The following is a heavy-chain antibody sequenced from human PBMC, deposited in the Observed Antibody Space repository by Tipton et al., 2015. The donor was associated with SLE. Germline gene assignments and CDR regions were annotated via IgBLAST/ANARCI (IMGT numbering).Heavy chain of an antibody. CDR1: GFTFSSYA. D-gene: IGHD1-26*01. J-gene: IGHJ4*02. V-gene: IGHV4-39*07. CDR2: IYYSGST. Sequence: LRLSCAASGFTFSSYAMHWIRQPPGKGLEWIGSIYYSGSTYYNPSLKSRVTISVDTSKNQFSLKLSSVTAADTAVYYCARGVGATGFDYWGQGTLVTVSS. CDR3: ARGVGATGFDY.